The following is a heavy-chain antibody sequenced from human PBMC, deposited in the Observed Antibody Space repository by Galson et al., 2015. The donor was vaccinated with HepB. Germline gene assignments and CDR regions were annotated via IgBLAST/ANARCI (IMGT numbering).Heavy chain of an antibody. D-gene: IGHD3-22*01. CDR3: ASQSITMIPL. CDR2: ISYDGSNK. V-gene: IGHV3-30-3*01. J-gene: IGHJ3*01. CDR1: GFTFSSYA. Sequence: SLRLSCAASGFTFSSYAMHWVRQAPGKGLEWVAVISYDGSNKYYADSVKGRFTISRDNSKSTLYLQMNSLRAEDTAVYYCASQSITMIPLWGQGTMVTVSS.